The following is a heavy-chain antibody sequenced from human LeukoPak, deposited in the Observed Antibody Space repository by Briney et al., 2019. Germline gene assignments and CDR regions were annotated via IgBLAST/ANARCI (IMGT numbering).Heavy chain of an antibody. Sequence: KAGGSLRLSCAASGFAFSYAWVNWVRQAPAKGREWVGRIRSKTDGGTTDYAGPMKGRFAMSRDDSKNTLDLQMSSLKTEDTGVYYCNVFWDAYNHHYWGQGALVTVSS. CDR3: NVFWDAYNHHY. D-gene: IGHD5-24*01. CDR2: IRSKTDGGTT. J-gene: IGHJ4*02. CDR1: GFAFSYAW. V-gene: IGHV3-15*01.